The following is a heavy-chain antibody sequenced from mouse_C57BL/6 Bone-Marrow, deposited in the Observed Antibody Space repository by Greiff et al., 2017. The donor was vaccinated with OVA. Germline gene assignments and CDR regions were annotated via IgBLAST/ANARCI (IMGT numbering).Heavy chain of an antibody. CDR1: GFNIKDDY. Sequence: VQLQQSGAELVRPGASVKLSCTASGFNIKDDYMHWVKQRPEQGLEWIGWIDPENGDTEYASKFQGKATITADTSSNTAYLQLSSLTSEDTAVYYCTTYPRSYCGQGTLVTVSA. CDR2: IDPENGDT. CDR3: TTYPRSY. V-gene: IGHV14-4*01. J-gene: IGHJ3*01.